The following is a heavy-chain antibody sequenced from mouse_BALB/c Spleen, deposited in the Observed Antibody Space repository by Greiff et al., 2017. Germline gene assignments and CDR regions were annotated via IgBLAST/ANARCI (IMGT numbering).Heavy chain of an antibody. D-gene: IGHD2-12*01. CDR3: ARLIYDDGCFDY. CDR2: IYPGDGDT. CDR1: GYAFSSYW. V-gene: IGHV1-80*01. Sequence: QVQLQQSGAELVRPGSSVKISCKASGYAFSSYWMNWVKQRPGQGLEWIGQIYPGDGDTNYNGKFKGKATLTADKSSSTAYMQLSSLTSEDSAVYFCARLIYDDGCFDYWGQGTTRTVSS. J-gene: IGHJ2*01.